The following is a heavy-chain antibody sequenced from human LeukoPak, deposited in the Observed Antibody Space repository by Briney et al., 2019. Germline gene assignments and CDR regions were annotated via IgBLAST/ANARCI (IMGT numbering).Heavy chain of an antibody. J-gene: IGHJ4*02. CDR2: INHSGST. CDR1: DGSFSGYY. D-gene: IGHD2-2*01. Sequence: SETLSLTCAVYDGSFSGYYWSWIRQPPGKGLDWIGEINHSGSTNYNPSLKSRVTISVDTSKNQFSLKLSSVTAADTAVYYCARGRYCSSTSCCLDYWGQGTLVTVSS. CDR3: ARGRYCSSTSCCLDY. V-gene: IGHV4-34*01.